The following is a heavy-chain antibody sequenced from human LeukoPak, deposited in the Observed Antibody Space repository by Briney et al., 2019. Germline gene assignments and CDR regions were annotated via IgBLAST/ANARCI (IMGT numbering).Heavy chain of an antibody. CDR1: GGSISSGDYY. CDR2: IYYSGST. Sequence: SETLSLTCTVSGGSISSGDYYWSWIRQPPGKGLEWIGYIYYSGSTYYNPSLKSRVTISVDTSKNQFSLKLSSVTAADTAVYYCASLQNGGYSNYAIGCWGQGTLVTVSS. V-gene: IGHV4-30-4*08. J-gene: IGHJ4*02. D-gene: IGHD4-11*01. CDR3: ASLQNGGYSNYAIGC.